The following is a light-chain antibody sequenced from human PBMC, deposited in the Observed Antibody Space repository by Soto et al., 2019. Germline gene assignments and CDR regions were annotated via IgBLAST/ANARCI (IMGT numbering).Light chain of an antibody. CDR2: WAS. CDR1: QRVFYSSNNKNY. CDR3: QQYYSTPLT. Sequence: IVMTQSPDSLAVSLGERATINCKSSQRVFYSSNNKNYLAWYQQKPGQPPKLLIYWASTREAGVPDRCSGSGSGTDFTLTISSLQAEDVAVYYCQQYYSTPLTFGGGTKVES. V-gene: IGKV4-1*01. J-gene: IGKJ4*01.